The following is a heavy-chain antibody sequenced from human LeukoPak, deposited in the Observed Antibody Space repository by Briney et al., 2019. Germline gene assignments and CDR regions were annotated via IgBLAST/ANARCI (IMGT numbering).Heavy chain of an antibody. D-gene: IGHD3-9*01. J-gene: IGHJ3*02. CDR3: ARALRYFDWYDAFDI. V-gene: IGHV3-30*04. CDR1: GFTFSSYA. CDR2: ISYDGSNK. Sequence: GGSLRLSCAASGFTFSSYAMHWVRQAPGKGLEWVAVISYDGSNKYYADSVKGRFTISRDNSKNTLYLQMNSLRAEDTAVYYCARALRYFDWYDAFDIWGQGTMVTVSS.